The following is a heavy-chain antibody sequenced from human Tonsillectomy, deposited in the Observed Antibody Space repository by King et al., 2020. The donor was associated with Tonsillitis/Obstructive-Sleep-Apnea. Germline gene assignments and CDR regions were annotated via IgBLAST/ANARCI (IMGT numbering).Heavy chain of an antibody. CDR2: INPNSGGT. D-gene: IGHD1-1*01. Sequence: VQLVESGAEVKKPGASVKVSCKASGYTFTGYYMHWVRQAPGQGLEWMGRINPNSGGTNYAQKFLDRVTGTRAASISTAYMELSRRRSVDTAVYYCAREVWKVARFLDYWGQGTLVTVSS. V-gene: IGHV1-2*06. CDR3: AREVWKVARFLDY. J-gene: IGHJ4*02. CDR1: GYTFTGYY.